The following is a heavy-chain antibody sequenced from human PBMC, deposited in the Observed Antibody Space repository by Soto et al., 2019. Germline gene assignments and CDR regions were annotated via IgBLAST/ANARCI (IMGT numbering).Heavy chain of an antibody. CDR1: GGSISSGDYY. Sequence: QVQLQESGPGLVKPSQTLSLTCTVSGGSISSGDYYWSWIRQPPGKGLEWIGYIYYSGSTYYNPSLKARVTITVETSKKQFSLKLSSVTAADTAVYYWARVRVDIVATITSWFDPWGQGTLVTVSS. J-gene: IGHJ5*02. CDR3: ARVRVDIVATITSWFDP. V-gene: IGHV4-30-4*01. D-gene: IGHD5-12*01. CDR2: IYYSGST.